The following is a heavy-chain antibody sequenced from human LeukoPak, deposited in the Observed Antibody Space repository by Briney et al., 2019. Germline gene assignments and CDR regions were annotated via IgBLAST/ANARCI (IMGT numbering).Heavy chain of an antibody. D-gene: IGHD6-19*01. CDR3: ARVAGSADY. CDR2: MNPNSGYT. Sequence: ASVKVSCKASGYAFTSLDINWVRQATGQGLEWMGWMNPNSGYTGSAQKFQGRLTMTRDTSISTAYMELTSLTPEDTAMYYCARVAGSADYWGQGTLVTVSS. J-gene: IGHJ4*02. CDR1: GYAFTSLD. V-gene: IGHV1-8*01.